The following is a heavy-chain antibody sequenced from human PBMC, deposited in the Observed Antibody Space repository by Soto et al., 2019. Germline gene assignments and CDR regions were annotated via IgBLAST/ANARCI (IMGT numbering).Heavy chain of an antibody. CDR2: IYSDGTT. V-gene: IGHV3-66*01. Sequence: EVQLVESGGGLVQPGGSLRLSCAASGFSVSRDYMSWVRQAPGKGLEWVSVIYSDGTTYYAESVKGRFTISRDNFKNTLYLQMNSLRAEETAVYYCARDSCANSCYWAFDIWGQGTLVTVSS. D-gene: IGHD2-21*01. J-gene: IGHJ3*02. CDR1: GFSVSRDY. CDR3: ARDSCANSCYWAFDI.